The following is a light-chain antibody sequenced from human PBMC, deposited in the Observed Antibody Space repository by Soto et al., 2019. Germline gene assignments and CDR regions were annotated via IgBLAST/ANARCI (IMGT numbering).Light chain of an antibody. CDR3: HQYNMWPPLI. Sequence: EIVMTQSPATLSVSPGESTTLSCRASQSIRSNLAWYQQKPGQAPRLLIYGASTRATGIPARFSGSGSGTEFTLTISGLQSEDFAVYYCHQYNMWPPLIFGGGTKVGIK. CDR1: QSIRSN. J-gene: IGKJ4*01. V-gene: IGKV3-15*01. CDR2: GAS.